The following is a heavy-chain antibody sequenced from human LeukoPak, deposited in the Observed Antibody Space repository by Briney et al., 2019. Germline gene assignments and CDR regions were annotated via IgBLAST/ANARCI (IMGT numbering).Heavy chain of an antibody. Sequence: ASVKVSCKASGYTFTSYAMNWVRQAPGQGLEWMGWINTNTGNPTYAQGFTGRFVFSLDTSVSTAYLQISSLKAEDTAVYYCARDSYSSGWLPTDAFDIWGQGTMVTVSS. V-gene: IGHV7-4-1*02. CDR2: INTNTGNP. J-gene: IGHJ3*02. CDR3: ARDSYSSGWLPTDAFDI. D-gene: IGHD6-19*01. CDR1: GYTFTSYA.